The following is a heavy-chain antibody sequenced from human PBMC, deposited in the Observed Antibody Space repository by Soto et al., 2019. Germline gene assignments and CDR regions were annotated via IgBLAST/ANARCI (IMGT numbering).Heavy chain of an antibody. J-gene: IGHJ4*02. CDR1: GGTFSSYA. V-gene: IGHV1-69*06. Sequence: SVKVSCKASGGTFSSYAISWVRQAPGQGLEWMGGIIPIFGTANYAQKFQGRVTITADKSTSTAYMELSSLRSEDTAVYYCASYGGNPTGTLDYWGQGTLVTVSS. CDR3: ASYGGNPTGTLDY. CDR2: IIPIFGTA. D-gene: IGHD4-17*01.